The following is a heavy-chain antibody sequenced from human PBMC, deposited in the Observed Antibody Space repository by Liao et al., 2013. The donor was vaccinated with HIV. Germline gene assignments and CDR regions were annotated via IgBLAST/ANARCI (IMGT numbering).Heavy chain of an antibody. V-gene: IGHV4-61*02. CDR1: GGSISSGSYY. CDR3: ARVRVIRPNWFDP. D-gene: IGHD3-16*02. Sequence: QVQLQESGPGLVKPSQTLSLTCTVSGGSISSGSYYWSWIRQPAGKGLEWIGRIYTSGSTNYNPSLKSRVTISVDTSKNQFSLKLSSVTAADTAVYYCARVRVIRPNWFDPLGARGTPGHRLL. CDR2: IYTSGST. J-gene: IGHJ5*02.